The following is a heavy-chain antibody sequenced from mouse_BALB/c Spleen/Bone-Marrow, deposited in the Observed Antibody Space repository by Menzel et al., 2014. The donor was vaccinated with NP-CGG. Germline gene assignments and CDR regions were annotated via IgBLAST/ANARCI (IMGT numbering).Heavy chain of an antibody. J-gene: IGHJ2*01. CDR1: GYSITSDYA. Sequence: EVQLQQSGPGLVKPSQSLSPTCTVTGYSITSDYACNWIRQFPGNKLEWMGYISYSGSTSYNPSLKSRISITRDTSKNQFFLQLNSVTTEDTATYYCARNGYYYYFDYWGQGTTLTVSS. CDR3: ARNGYYYYFDY. V-gene: IGHV3-2*02. D-gene: IGHD2-3*01. CDR2: ISYSGST.